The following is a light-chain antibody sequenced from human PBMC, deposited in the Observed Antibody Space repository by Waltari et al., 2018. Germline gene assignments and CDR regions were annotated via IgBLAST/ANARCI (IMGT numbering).Light chain of an antibody. CDR3: QSSDITGTDGV. CDR1: VLATQY. CDR2: KNH. J-gene: IGLJ3*02. V-gene: IGLV3-25*03. Sequence: SHELTQPPSVSVSPGQTARITCSGDVLATQYTSWYQQHPGQAPVLVMFKNHERPSGIPERVLGSRSETTVTLMIIGAQEEDEADYYCQSSDITGTDGVFGGGTKVTGL.